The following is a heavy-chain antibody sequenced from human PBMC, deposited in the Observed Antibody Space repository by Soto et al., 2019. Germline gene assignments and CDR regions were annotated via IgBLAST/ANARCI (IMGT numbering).Heavy chain of an antibody. CDR3: AKDLPVVATISYYMDV. V-gene: IGHV3-23*01. D-gene: IGHD5-12*01. CDR2: ISGSGGST. CDR1: GFTFSSYA. Sequence: GGSLRLSCAASGFTFSSYAMSWVRQAPGKGLEWVSAISGSGGSTYYADSVKGRFTISRDNSKNTLYLQMNSLRAEDTAVYYCAKDLPVVATISYYMDVWGKGTTVTVSS. J-gene: IGHJ6*03.